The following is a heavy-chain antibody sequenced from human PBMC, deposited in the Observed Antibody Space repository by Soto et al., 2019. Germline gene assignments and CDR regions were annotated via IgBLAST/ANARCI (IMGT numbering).Heavy chain of an antibody. CDR3: ARDLYYSSGRYFDHDAFDI. V-gene: IGHV1-18*01. CDR1: GYNFTSYG. Sequence: QVQLVQSGADVKKPGASVKVSCKASGYNFTSYGIIWVRQAPGQGLEWMGWISPHNDRTKYARTFQDRVTMTTETPTSTVYMELGSLRSDDTAVYYCARDLYYSSGRYFDHDAFDIWGQGTVVTVSS. D-gene: IGHD6-19*01. CDR2: ISPHNDRT. J-gene: IGHJ3*02.